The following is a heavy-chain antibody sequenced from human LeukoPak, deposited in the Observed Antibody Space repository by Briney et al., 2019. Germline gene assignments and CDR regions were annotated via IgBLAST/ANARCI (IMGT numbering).Heavy chain of an antibody. V-gene: IGHV1-2*06. CDR1: GYTFTGYY. CDR2: INPNNGAT. Sequence: GASVTVSCKASGYTFTGYYMHWVRQAPGQGLEWMGRINPNNGATNYAQELQGRVTITGDTSISTAYMELSSLRSDDTAVYYCTRESGSYHGNDYWGQGTLVTVSS. D-gene: IGHD1-26*01. J-gene: IGHJ4*02. CDR3: TRESGSYHGNDY.